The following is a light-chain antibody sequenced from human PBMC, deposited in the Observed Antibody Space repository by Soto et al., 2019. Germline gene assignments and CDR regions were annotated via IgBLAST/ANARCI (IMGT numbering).Light chain of an antibody. CDR3: QQYGGSPRT. Sequence: EIVLTQSPGTLSLSPGEGATLSCRASQSIGGNFLAWYQQRRGQAPRLLIHGASNRATGTPDRFSGSGSGTDFTLTITRLEPEDFAVYYCQQYGGSPRTFGQGTKVDIK. J-gene: IGKJ1*01. CDR1: QSIGGNF. CDR2: GAS. V-gene: IGKV3-20*01.